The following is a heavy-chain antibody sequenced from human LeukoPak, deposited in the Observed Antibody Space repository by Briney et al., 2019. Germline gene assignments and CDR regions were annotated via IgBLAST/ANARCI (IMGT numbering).Heavy chain of an antibody. V-gene: IGHV3-53*01. J-gene: IGHJ4*02. D-gene: IGHD3-10*01. CDR1: GFTVSSNY. CDR3: ARETRLLWFGEIGYFDY. Sequence: PGGSLRLSCAASGFTVSSNYMGWVRQAPGKGLEWVSVIYSGGSTYYADSAKGRFTISRDNSKNTLYLQMNSLRAEDTAVYYCARETRLLWFGEIGYFDYWGQGTLVTVSS. CDR2: IYSGGST.